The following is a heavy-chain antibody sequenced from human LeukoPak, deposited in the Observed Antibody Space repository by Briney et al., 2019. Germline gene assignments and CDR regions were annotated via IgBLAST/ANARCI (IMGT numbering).Heavy chain of an antibody. Sequence: GSLRLSCAASGFTFSSYSMNWVRQAPGKGLEWVSSISSSSSYIYYADSVKGRFTISRDNAKNSLYLQMNSLRAEDTAVYYCARDLSPDEGYSSSSRDYWGQGTLVTVSS. J-gene: IGHJ4*02. CDR2: ISSSSSYI. D-gene: IGHD6-6*01. CDR1: GFTFSSYS. CDR3: ARDLSPDEGYSSSSRDY. V-gene: IGHV3-21*01.